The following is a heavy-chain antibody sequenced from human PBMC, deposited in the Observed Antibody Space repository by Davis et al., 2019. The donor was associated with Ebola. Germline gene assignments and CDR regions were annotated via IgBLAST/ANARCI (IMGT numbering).Heavy chain of an antibody. V-gene: IGHV3-33*08. CDR2: IWYDGTDT. CDR3: ARGVAVGGFYFEY. CDR1: GFVFSSYV. Sequence: GGSLRLSCAASGFVFSSYVMSWVRRAPGKGLEWVALIWYDGTDTYYTDSVRGRFTISRDDSKNTLYLQMNSLKAEDTGVYYCARGVAVGGFYFEYWGQGTLVTVSS. J-gene: IGHJ4*02. D-gene: IGHD6-19*01.